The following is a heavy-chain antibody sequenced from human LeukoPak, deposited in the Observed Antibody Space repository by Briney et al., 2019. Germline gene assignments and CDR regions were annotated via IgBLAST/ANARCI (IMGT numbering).Heavy chain of an antibody. CDR1: GGSISNYY. Sequence: PSETLSLTCTVSGGSISNYYWSWIRQPAGKGLEWIGRIYTSGSIDHNPSLKSRVTMSVDSSKNQFSLRLTSVTAADTAVYYCATTYYYGSGSYSLVYWGQGTLVTVSS. J-gene: IGHJ4*02. CDR2: IYTSGSI. D-gene: IGHD3-10*01. V-gene: IGHV4-4*07. CDR3: ATTYYYGSGSYSLVY.